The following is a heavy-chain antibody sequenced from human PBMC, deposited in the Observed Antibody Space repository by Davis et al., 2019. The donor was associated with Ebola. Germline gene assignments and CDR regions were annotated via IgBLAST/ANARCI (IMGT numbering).Heavy chain of an antibody. J-gene: IGHJ4*02. Sequence: GGSLRLSCAASGFTFDDYAMHWVRQAPGKGLEWVSGISWNSGSIGYADSVKGRFTISRDNAKNSLYLQMNSLRAEDTAVYYCAKLAAMVTRDYWGQGTLVTVSS. CDR1: GFTFDDYA. CDR3: AKLAAMVTRDY. V-gene: IGHV3-9*01. D-gene: IGHD5-18*01. CDR2: ISWNSGSI.